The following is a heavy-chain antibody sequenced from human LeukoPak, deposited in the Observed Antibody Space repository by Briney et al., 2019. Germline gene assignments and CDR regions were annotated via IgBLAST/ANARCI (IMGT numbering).Heavy chain of an antibody. D-gene: IGHD3-22*01. CDR2: INPNSGGT. CDR3: ARDRKYYYDSSGYSRRYNWFDP. J-gene: IGHJ5*02. CDR1: GYTFTGYY. V-gene: IGHV1-2*02. Sequence: ASVKVSCKASGYTFTGYYMHWVRQAPGQGLEWMGWINPNSGGTNYAQKFQGRVTMTRDTSISTAYMELSRLRSDDTAVYYCARDRKYYYDSSGYSRRYNWFDPWGRGTLVTVSS.